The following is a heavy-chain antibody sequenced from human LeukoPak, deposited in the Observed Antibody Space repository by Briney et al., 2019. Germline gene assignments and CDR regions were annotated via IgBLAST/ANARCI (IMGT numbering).Heavy chain of an antibody. CDR2: IYSGGST. J-gene: IGHJ5*02. Sequence: GGSLRLACAASGFTVSSDYMSWVRQAPGKGLEWVSVIYSGGSTYYADSVKGRFTISRDKSKNTVYLQMNSLRFEDTAMYYCARNWFDPWGQGTLVTVSS. CDR1: GFTVSSDY. V-gene: IGHV3-53*05. CDR3: ARNWFDP.